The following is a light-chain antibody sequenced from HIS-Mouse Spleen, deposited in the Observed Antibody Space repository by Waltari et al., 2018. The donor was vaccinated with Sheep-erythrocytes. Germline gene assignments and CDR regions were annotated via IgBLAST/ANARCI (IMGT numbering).Light chain of an antibody. J-gene: IGKJ1*01. CDR2: KAS. CDR1: QSISSW. V-gene: IGKV1-5*03. Sequence: DIQMTQSPSTLPASVGDRVTITCRDSQSISSWLAWYQQEPGKAPKLLIYKASSLESGVPSRFSGSGSGTEFTLTISSLQPDDFATYYCHQYNSYSTFGQGTKVEIK. CDR3: HQYNSYST.